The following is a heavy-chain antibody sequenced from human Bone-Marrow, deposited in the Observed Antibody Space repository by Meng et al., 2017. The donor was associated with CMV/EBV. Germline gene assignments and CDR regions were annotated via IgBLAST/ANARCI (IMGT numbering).Heavy chain of an antibody. Sequence: GESLKISCKGSGYSFTSYWIGWVRQMPGKGLEWMGIIYPGDSDTRYSPSFQGQVTISADKSIGTAYLQWSSLKASDTAMYYCARHQGYSSSWYFNYYYGMDVWGQGTTVTVSS. CDR3: ARHQGYSSSWYFNYYYGMDV. V-gene: IGHV5-51*01. CDR1: GYSFTSYW. D-gene: IGHD6-13*01. CDR2: IYPGDSDT. J-gene: IGHJ6*02.